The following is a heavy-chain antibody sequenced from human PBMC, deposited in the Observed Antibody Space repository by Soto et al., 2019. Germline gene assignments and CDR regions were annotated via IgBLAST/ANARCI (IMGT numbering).Heavy chain of an antibody. CDR2: IYHTGST. CDR3: ARGGRGSGLYFLYYFDL. Sequence: TRSVFDGTLSNYYWTCIRQKQGKGLEWIGEIYHTGSTKYNPSLKSRVAISVDMSKTQFSLTLSSVTPADTAVYYCARGGRGSGLYFLYYFDLWGQGTLVTVSS. D-gene: IGHD3-16*01. V-gene: IGHV4-59*01. CDR1: DGTLSNYY. J-gene: IGHJ4*02.